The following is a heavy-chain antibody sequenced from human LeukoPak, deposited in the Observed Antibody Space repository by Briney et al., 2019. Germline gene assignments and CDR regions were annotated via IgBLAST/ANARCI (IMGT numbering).Heavy chain of an antibody. J-gene: IGHJ6*04. Sequence: PSETLSLTCAVYGGSFSGYYWSWIRQPPGKGLEWIGEINHSGSTNYNPSLKSRVTISVDTSKNQFSLKLSSVTAADTAVYYCARGPHFYGSGSYEYSYYYYYYGMDVWGKGTAVTVSS. V-gene: IGHV4-34*01. CDR3: ARGPHFYGSGSYEYSYYYYYYGMDV. D-gene: IGHD3-10*01. CDR1: GGSFSGYY. CDR2: INHSGST.